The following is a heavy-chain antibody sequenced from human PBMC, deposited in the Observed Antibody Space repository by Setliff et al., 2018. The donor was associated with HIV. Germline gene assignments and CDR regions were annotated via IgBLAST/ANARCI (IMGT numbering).Heavy chain of an antibody. Sequence: SETLSLTCTVSGDSVRSSLYHWRWIRQPAGMGLEWNGRFDSSGGTDYNPSLKSRVTISKDTSKNQLSLKLTSVTAADTAVYFCAGDYAGSGRPFDYWGQGTLVTVSS. CDR1: GDSVRSSLYH. J-gene: IGHJ4*02. CDR3: AGDYAGSGRPFDY. D-gene: IGHD6-19*01. V-gene: IGHV4-61*02. CDR2: FDSSGGT.